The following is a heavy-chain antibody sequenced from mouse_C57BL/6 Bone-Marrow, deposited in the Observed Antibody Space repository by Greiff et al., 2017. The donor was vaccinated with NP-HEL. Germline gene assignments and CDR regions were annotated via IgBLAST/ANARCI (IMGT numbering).Heavy chain of an antibody. CDR3: AWFYDGYYGDY. CDR1: GYSFTSYY. Sequence: ESGPELVKPGASVKISCKASGYSFTSYYIHWVKQRPGQGLEWIGWIYPGSGNTKYNEKFKGKATLTADTSSSTAYMQLSSLTSEDSAVYYCAWFYDGYYGDYWGQGTTLTVSS. J-gene: IGHJ2*01. V-gene: IGHV1-66*01. D-gene: IGHD2-3*01. CDR2: IYPGSGNT.